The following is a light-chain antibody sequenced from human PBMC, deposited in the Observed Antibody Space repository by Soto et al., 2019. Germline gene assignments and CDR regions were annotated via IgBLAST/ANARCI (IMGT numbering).Light chain of an antibody. CDR3: QQYNSYSGT. Sequence: DIQMTQSPSTLSASVGDRVTITCRASQSISSWLAWYQQKPGEAPKLLIYDASSLESGVPSRFSGSESGTAFTRAVSSLQPDDFATDYCQQYNSYSGTFGQGTKVDIK. V-gene: IGKV1-5*01. CDR1: QSISSW. CDR2: DAS. J-gene: IGKJ1*01.